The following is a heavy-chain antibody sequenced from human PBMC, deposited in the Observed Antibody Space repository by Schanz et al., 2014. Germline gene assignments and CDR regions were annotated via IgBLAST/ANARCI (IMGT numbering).Heavy chain of an antibody. CDR2: ISGSGGST. Sequence: EVQLVESGGGLVQPGGSLRLSCAASGFTFSTYAMNWVRQAPGKGLEWVSGISGSGGSTYYADSVKGRFSIPRDNSKNTLYLQMNSLRAEDTAVYYCAKIRYDSSGYYLPYYGMDVWGQGTTVTVSS. V-gene: IGHV3-23*04. CDR3: AKIRYDSSGYYLPYYGMDV. D-gene: IGHD3-22*01. CDR1: GFTFSTYA. J-gene: IGHJ6*02.